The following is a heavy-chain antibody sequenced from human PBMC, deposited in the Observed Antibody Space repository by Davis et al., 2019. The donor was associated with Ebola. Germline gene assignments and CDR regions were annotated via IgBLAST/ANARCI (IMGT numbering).Heavy chain of an antibody. J-gene: IGHJ5*02. V-gene: IGHV3-33*01. D-gene: IGHD2-8*01. Sequence: GESLKISCAASGFTFSSYGMHWVRQAPGKGLEWVAVIWYDGSNKYYADSVKGRFTISRDNSKNTLYLQMNSLRAEDTAVYYCARVGRYCTNGVCYRWFDPWGQGTLVTVSS. CDR1: GFTFSSYG. CDR2: IWYDGSNK. CDR3: ARVGRYCTNGVCYRWFDP.